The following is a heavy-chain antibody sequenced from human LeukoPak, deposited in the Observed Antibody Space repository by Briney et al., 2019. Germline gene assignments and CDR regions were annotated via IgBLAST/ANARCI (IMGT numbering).Heavy chain of an antibody. CDR3: PRDRSFYYGSGSYFVV. J-gene: IGHJ4*02. D-gene: IGHD3-10*01. V-gene: IGHV3-21*01. Sequence: GGSLRLSCAASGFTFSSYSMNWVRQAPGKGPEWVSSISSSSSYIYYADSVKGRFTISRDNAKNSLYLQMNSLRAEDTAVYYCPRDRSFYYGSGSYFVVWGQGTLVTVSS. CDR2: ISSSSSYI. CDR1: GFTFSSYS.